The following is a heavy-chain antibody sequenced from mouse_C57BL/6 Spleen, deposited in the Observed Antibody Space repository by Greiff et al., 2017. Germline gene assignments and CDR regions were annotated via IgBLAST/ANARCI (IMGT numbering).Heavy chain of an antibody. V-gene: IGHV5-17*01. J-gene: IGHJ3*01. D-gene: IGHD2-1*01. CDR3: ARGPLYYGKGWFAY. CDR1: GFTFSDYG. CDR2: ISSGSSTI. Sequence: EVQRVESGGGLVKPGGSLKLSCAASGFTFSDYGMHWVRQAPEKGLEWVAYISSGSSTIYYADTVKGRFTISRDNAKNTLFLQMTSLRSEDTAMYYCARGPLYYGKGWFAYWGQGTLVTVSA.